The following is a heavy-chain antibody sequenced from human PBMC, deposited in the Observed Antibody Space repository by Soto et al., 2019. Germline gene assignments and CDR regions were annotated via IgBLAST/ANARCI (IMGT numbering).Heavy chain of an antibody. Sequence: QAQLAQSGAEVKKPGASVKVSCKASGYTFSNNDINWVRQAPGQGLEWMGWVNPKSGNKGYAQKYQGRVTMTRETSTTTAYMELSSLRSEDTAVYYCARVTRTWYFDLWGRGTLVTVSS. V-gene: IGHV1-8*02. CDR1: GYTFSNND. CDR3: ARVTRTWYFDL. J-gene: IGHJ2*01. CDR2: VNPKSGNK.